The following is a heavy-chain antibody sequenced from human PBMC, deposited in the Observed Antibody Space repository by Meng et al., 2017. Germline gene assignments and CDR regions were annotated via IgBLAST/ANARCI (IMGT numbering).Heavy chain of an antibody. D-gene: IGHD2/OR15-2a*01. CDR3: ARVRASLGPTTADY. Sequence: GESLKISCAASGFTFSAYRMNWVRQAPGKGLEWVSSISTSSIYIYYADSVKGRFTISRDNAKNSLYLQMNSLRAEDTAVYYCARVRASLGPTTADYWGQGTLVTVSS. CDR2: ISTSSIYI. V-gene: IGHV3-21*01. CDR1: GFTFSAYR. J-gene: IGHJ4*02.